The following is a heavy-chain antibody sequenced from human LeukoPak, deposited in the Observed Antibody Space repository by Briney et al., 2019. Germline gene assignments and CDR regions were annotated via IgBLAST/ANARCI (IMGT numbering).Heavy chain of an antibody. Sequence: GGSLRLSCVASGFIFSIHGMNWVRQAPGKGLEWVSGIVGDAGRTYYADSVKGRFTISRDNSKNTLYLQMNSLRAEDTAIYYCAKDRAWGAFDYWGQGTLVTVSS. CDR1: GFIFSIHG. D-gene: IGHD1-26*01. CDR3: AKDRAWGAFDY. V-gene: IGHV3-23*01. CDR2: IVGDAGRT. J-gene: IGHJ4*02.